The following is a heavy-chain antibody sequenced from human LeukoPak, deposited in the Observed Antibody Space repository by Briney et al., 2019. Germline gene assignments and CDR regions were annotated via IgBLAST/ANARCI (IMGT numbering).Heavy chain of an antibody. J-gene: IGHJ4*02. CDR3: ARVAGSGYCEY. CDR1: GGSFSGYY. CDR2: INHSGST. V-gene: IGHV4-34*01. D-gene: IGHD6-19*01. Sequence: SETLSLTCAVYGGSFSGYYWSWIRQPPGKGLEWIGEINHSGSTNYNPSLKSRVTISVDTSKNQFSLKLSSVTAADTAVYYCARVAGSGYCEYWGQGTLVTVSS.